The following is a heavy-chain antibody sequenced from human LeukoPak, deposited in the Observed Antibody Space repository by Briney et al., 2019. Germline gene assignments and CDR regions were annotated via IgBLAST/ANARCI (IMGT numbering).Heavy chain of an antibody. CDR3: ARVERLYDFRSGRIRGDAFDI. V-gene: IGHV1-2*02. J-gene: IGHJ3*02. Sequence: GASVKVSCKASGYTFTGYYMHWVRQAPGQGLEWMGWINPNSGGTNYAQKFQGRVTMTRDTSISTAYMELSRLRSDDTAVYYCARVERLYDFRSGRIRGDAFDIWGQGTMVTVSS. D-gene: IGHD3-3*01. CDR2: INPNSGGT. CDR1: GYTFTGYY.